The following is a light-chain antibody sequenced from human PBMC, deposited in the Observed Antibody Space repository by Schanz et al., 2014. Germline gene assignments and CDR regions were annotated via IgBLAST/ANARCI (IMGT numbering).Light chain of an antibody. J-gene: IGKJ3*01. Sequence: DIQMTQSPSTLSASVGDRVTITCRASQSISSWLAWYQQKPGKAPKLLIYDASSLESGVPSRFSGSGSGTDFTLTISRLEPEDFAVYYCQQYGSSPLTFGPGTRVDIQ. V-gene: IGKV1-5*01. CDR2: DAS. CDR3: QQYGSSPLT. CDR1: QSISSW.